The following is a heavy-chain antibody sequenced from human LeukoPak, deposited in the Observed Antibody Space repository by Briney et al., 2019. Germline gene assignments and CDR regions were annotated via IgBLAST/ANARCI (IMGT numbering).Heavy chain of an antibody. CDR2: IYTSGST. D-gene: IGHD3/OR15-3a*01. V-gene: IGHV4-4*07. CDR3: AREFWAAPSENWFDP. J-gene: IGHJ5*02. CDR1: GGSISSYY. Sequence: SVTLSLTCTVSGGSISSYYWSWIRQPAGKGLEWIGRIYTSGSTNYNPSLKSRVTMSVDTSKNQFSLKLSSVTAADTAVYYCAREFWAAPSENWFDPWGQGTLVTVSS.